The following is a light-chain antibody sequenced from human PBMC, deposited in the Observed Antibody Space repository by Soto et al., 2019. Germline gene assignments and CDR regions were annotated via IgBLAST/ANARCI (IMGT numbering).Light chain of an antibody. CDR1: HSFSSN. Sequence: ERVVTSRRATLSVSPVEISTLSFSAIHSFSSNLACYQPTPSQAPRLLTYGASTRATGIPDRFSGSGSGTDFTLTISRLEHEDFAPYYCQQYGSSIPLGGG. CDR2: GAS. J-gene: IGKJ4*01. V-gene: IGKV3-20*01. CDR3: QQYGSSIP.